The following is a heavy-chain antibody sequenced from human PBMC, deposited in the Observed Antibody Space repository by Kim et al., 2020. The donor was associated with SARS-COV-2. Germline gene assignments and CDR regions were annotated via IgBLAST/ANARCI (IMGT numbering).Heavy chain of an antibody. D-gene: IGHD6-13*01. CDR2: VNPNSGDT. CDR3: SGGIEDPS. V-gene: IGHV1-2*02. CDR1: GYTFTAYY. J-gene: IGHJ5*02. Sequence: ASVKVSCKASGYTFTAYYIHWVRQAPGQGPEWMGWVNPNSGDTNYAQKFQGRVTMTRDTSISAAYMELRSLRSDDTAVYYCSGGIEDPSWGQGTRVTVSS.